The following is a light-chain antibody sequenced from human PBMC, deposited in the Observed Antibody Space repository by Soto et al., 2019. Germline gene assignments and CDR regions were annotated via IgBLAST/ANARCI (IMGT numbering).Light chain of an antibody. CDR1: SSNIGSNT. CDR3: AAWDDSLNGWV. J-gene: IGLJ3*02. CDR2: SNN. V-gene: IGLV1-44*01. Sequence: SVLTQPPSASGTPGQRVTISCSGSSSNIGSNTVNWYQQLPGTAPKLLIYSNNQRPSGVPDRFSGSKSGTSASLAISGLQYEDEADYYCAAWDDSLNGWVFGGGTKLTVL.